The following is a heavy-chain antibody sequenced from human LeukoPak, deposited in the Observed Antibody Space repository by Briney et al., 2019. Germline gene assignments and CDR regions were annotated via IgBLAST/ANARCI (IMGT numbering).Heavy chain of an antibody. J-gene: IGHJ4*02. CDR1: GFSFNTYS. D-gene: IGHD3-9*01. CDR2: ITSSSSTM. V-gene: IGHV3-48*04. Sequence: GGSLRLSCAASGFSFNTYSMNWVRQAPGKGLEWVSYITSSSSTMYYTGSVKGRFTISRDNAKNSLSLQMNSLRAEDTAVYYCANPILIGGYWGQGTLVTVSS. CDR3: ANPILIGGY.